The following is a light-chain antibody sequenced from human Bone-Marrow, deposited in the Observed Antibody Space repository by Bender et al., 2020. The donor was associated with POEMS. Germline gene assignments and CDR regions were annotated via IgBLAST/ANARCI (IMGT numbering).Light chain of an antibody. CDR1: SSNIQMNF. V-gene: IGLV1-51*01. Sequence: QSVLTQPPSVSAAPGQRVTISCSASSSNIQMNFVSWYQHVPGTAPKLLIFHDDERPSGIPDRFSGSRSGTSATLVITGLQPGDEADYYCETWNGSLSVLFGGGTKLTVL. CDR3: ETWNGSLSVL. CDR2: HDD. J-gene: IGLJ2*01.